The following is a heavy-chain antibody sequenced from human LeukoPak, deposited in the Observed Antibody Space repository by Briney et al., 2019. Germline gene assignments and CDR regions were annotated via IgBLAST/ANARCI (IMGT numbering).Heavy chain of an antibody. CDR3: ARRYSGYGNAFDI. CDR2: IYSSGST. D-gene: IGHD5-12*01. Sequence: SETLSLACTVSGGSISSYYWSWIRQPPGKGLEWIGYIYSSGSTNYSPSLKSRVTISVDTSKNQFSLKLYSVTAADTAVYYCARRYSGYGNAFDIWGQGTMVTVSS. V-gene: IGHV4-59*08. J-gene: IGHJ3*02. CDR1: GGSISSYY.